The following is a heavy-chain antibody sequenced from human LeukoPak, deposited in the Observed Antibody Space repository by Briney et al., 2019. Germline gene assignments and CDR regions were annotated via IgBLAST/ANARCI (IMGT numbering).Heavy chain of an antibody. D-gene: IGHD3-22*01. CDR2: VNPNSGNT. Sequence: ASVKVSCKASGYTFTSYKIDWVRQAPGQGLEWMGWVNPNSGNTGCIQKFQGRVTMTRDTSVTTAYLELSSLRFEDTAVYYCARVYDDGSGQGGNWFDPWGQGTLVTVSS. J-gene: IGHJ5*02. V-gene: IGHV1-8*01. CDR3: ARVYDDGSGQGGNWFDP. CDR1: GYTFTSYK.